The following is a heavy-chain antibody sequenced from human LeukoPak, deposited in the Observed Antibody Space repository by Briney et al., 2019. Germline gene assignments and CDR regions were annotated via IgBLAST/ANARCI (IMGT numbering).Heavy chain of an antibody. CDR3: ARAGGYYYYYYMDV. J-gene: IGHJ6*03. Sequence: ASVKVSCKASGYTFTGYYMHWVRQAPGQGLEWMGWINPNSGGTNYAQKFQGRVTMTRDTSISTAYMELSRLRSDGTAVYYCARAGGYYYYYYMDVWGKGTTVTVSS. D-gene: IGHD3-16*01. V-gene: IGHV1-2*02. CDR2: INPNSGGT. CDR1: GYTFTGYY.